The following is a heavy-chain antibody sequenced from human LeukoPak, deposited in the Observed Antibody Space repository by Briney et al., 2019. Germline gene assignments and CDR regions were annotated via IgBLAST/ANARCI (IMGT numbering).Heavy chain of an antibody. CDR3: ARDLVFGVSRFDP. Sequence: GGSLRLSYPASGFTVSSNYMSWVRQAPGKGLEWVSVIYSGGSTYYADSVKGRFTISRDNSKNTLYLQMNSLRAEDTAVYYCARDLVFGVSRFDPWGQGTLVTVSS. CDR2: IYSGGST. CDR1: GFTVSSNY. J-gene: IGHJ5*02. V-gene: IGHV3-66*02. D-gene: IGHD3-3*01.